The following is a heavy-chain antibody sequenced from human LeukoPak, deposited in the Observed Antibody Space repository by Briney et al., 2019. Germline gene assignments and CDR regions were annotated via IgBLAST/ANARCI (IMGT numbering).Heavy chain of an antibody. CDR1: GFTFSSWW. D-gene: IGHD6-13*01. Sequence: PGGPLRFSCVASGFTFSSWWMSWVRQAPGKGLEWVANIKEDGSKKFHVGSVRGRFTISRDNAKNSLYLQINSLRAEDTAVYYCARVAAAGTYYMDVLGKGTTVTISS. V-gene: IGHV3-7*01. CDR2: IKEDGSKK. CDR3: ARVAAAGTYYMDV. J-gene: IGHJ6*03.